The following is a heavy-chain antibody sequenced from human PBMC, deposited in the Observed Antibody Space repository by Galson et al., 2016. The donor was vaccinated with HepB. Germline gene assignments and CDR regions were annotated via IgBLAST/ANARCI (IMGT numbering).Heavy chain of an antibody. V-gene: IGHV3-23*01. D-gene: IGHD6-13*01. CDR1: GFLVNSNYA. J-gene: IGHJ4*02. Sequence: SLRLSCAVSGFLVNSNYAMSWVRQAPGKGLEWVSGISGSGGSTYYADSVKGRFTISRDNSKNTLFLQMHSLRAEDTAVYYCAKDEGWAAAGRYYFDYWGQGTLVTVSS. CDR2: ISGSGGST. CDR3: AKDEGWAAAGRYYFDY.